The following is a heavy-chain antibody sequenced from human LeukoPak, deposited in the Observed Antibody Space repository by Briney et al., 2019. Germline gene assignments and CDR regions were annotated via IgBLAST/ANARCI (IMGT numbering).Heavy chain of an antibody. J-gene: IGHJ4*02. CDR3: ARLPEYSSSSFDY. V-gene: IGHV4-59*08. D-gene: IGHD6-6*01. Sequence: SETLSLTCTVSGGSISSYYWSWIRQPPGKGLEWIGYIYYSGSTNYNPSLKSRVTISVDTSKNQFSLKLSSVTAAHTAVYYCARLPEYSSSSFDYWGQGTLVTVSS. CDR2: IYYSGST. CDR1: GGSISSYY.